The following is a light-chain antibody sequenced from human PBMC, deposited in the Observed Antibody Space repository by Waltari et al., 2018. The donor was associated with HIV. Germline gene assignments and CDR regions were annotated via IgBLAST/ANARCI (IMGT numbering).Light chain of an antibody. CDR1: QTLLYSDGYKY. V-gene: IGKV2-28*01. Sequence: DIVLTQSPPSLLVTPGASTSISCRSSQTLLYSDGYKYLDWYQQKPGQSPRLLIYKTSNRASGVSDRFSGSASGTDFTLRISRVEAEDVGVYYCMQALQAHSFGQGTKLEIK. CDR2: KTS. CDR3: MQALQAHS. J-gene: IGKJ2*01.